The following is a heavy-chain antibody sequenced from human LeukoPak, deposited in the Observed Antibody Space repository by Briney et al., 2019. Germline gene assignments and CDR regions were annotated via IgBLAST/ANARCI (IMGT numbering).Heavy chain of an antibody. J-gene: IGHJ4*02. Sequence: PGTSLRLSCAASGFSFSAYAMHWVRQAPGRGLEWVGSINYSGTTYYNPSLRSRVSISVDTSRTQFFLRLNSVTAADTAVYYCGRLFDSWGQGILVTVSS. CDR2: INYSGTT. CDR3: GRLFDS. V-gene: IGHV4-38-2*01. CDR1: GFSFSAYA.